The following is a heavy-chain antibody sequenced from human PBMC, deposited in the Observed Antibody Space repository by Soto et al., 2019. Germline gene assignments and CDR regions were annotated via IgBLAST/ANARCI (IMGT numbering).Heavy chain of an antibody. V-gene: IGHV3-33*01. J-gene: IGHJ6*03. D-gene: IGHD6-19*01. CDR1: GFTFSSYG. CDR2: IWYDGSNK. Sequence: PGGSLRLSCAASGFTFSSYGMHWVRQAPGKGLEWVAVIWYDGSNKYYADSVKGRFTISRDNSKNTLYLQMNSLRAEDTAVYYCARGPSCWYSRQYYYYMDVWGKGTTVTVSS. CDR3: ARGPSCWYSRQYYYYMDV.